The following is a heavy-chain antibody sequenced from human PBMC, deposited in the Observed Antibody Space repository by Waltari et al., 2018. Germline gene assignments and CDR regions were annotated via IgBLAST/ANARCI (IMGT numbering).Heavy chain of an antibody. CDR3: ARDSGYGYFDY. Sequence: QVQLQESGPGLVKPSETLSLTCTVSGGSISSYYWSWIRQPPGKGLEWIGYIYYSGSTNYNPSLKSRVTISVDTSKNQFSLKLSSVTAADTAVYYCARDSGYGYFDYWGQGTLVTVSS. CDR1: GGSISSYY. CDR2: IYYSGST. V-gene: IGHV4-59*12. J-gene: IGHJ4*02. D-gene: IGHD5-12*01.